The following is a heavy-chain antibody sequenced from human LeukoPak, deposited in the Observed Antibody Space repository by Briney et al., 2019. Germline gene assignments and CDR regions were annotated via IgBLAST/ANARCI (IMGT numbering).Heavy chain of an antibody. CDR3: APDATIAAAG. Sequence: GGSLRLSCAASGFTFSSYGMHWVRQAPGKGLEWVAVISYDGSNKYYADSVKSRFTISRDNSKNTLYLQMNSLRAEDTAVYYCAPDATIAAAGRGQGTLVTVSS. D-gene: IGHD6-13*01. CDR1: GFTFSSYG. CDR2: ISYDGSNK. V-gene: IGHV3-30*03. J-gene: IGHJ4*02.